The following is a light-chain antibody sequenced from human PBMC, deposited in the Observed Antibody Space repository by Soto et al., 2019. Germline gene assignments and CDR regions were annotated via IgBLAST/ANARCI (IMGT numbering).Light chain of an antibody. Sequence: DIQMTQSPSTLSASVGDRVTIACRASQSISTWLAWYQQKPGKAPKLLIYDASSLESGVHSRFSGSGSGTEFTLTISSLQPADIATYYCQQYKSYTWTFGQGTKGEIK. CDR2: DAS. J-gene: IGKJ1*01. V-gene: IGKV1-5*01. CDR3: QQYKSYTWT. CDR1: QSISTW.